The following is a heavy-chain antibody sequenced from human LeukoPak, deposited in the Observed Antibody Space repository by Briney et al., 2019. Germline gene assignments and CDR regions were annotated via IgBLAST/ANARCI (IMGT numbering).Heavy chain of an antibody. CDR1: GYSFTSDW. CDR2: IYPGDSDT. J-gene: IGHJ3*02. CDR3: ARTMQMTTIGAFAI. D-gene: IGHD5-24*01. V-gene: IGHV5-51*01. Sequence: PGESLKISCKGSGYSFTSDWIGWVRQMPGKGLEWMGIIYPGDSDTRYSPSFQGQVTISADKSISTAYLQWSSLKASDTAIYYCARTMQMTTIGAFAIWGQGTMVTVSS.